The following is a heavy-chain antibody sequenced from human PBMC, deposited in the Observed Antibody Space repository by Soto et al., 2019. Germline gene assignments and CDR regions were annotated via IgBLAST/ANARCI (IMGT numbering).Heavy chain of an antibody. V-gene: IGHV3-74*01. D-gene: IGHD3-3*01. CDR1: GFSFSNYW. Sequence: GSLSLSCAASGFSFSNYWMNWVRQAPGNGLVWVSHIKSDGTTSYADSVEGRFTVSRDDAKNTFYLQMNGLRAEDTAVYYCAKDRGEEGLKFLEWFGGMDVWGHGSTVTVSS. CDR3: AKDRGEEGLKFLEWFGGMDV. J-gene: IGHJ6*02. CDR2: IKSDGTT.